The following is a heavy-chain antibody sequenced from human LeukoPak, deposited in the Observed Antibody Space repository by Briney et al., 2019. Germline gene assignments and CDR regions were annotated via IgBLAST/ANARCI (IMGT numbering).Heavy chain of an antibody. V-gene: IGHV5-51*01. J-gene: IGHJ4*02. CDR2: IYPGDSDT. Sequence: GESLKIPCKGSGYSFTSYWIGWVRQMPGKGLEWMGIIYPGDSDTRYSPSFQGQVTVSADKSISTAYLQWSRLKASDTAMYCCARQVGYDFRFLDYWGQGTLVTVSS. CDR3: ARQVGYDFRFLDY. D-gene: IGHD5-12*01. CDR1: GYSFTSYW.